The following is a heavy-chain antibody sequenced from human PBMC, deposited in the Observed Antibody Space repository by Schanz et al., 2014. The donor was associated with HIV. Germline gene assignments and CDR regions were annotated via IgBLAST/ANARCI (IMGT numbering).Heavy chain of an antibody. J-gene: IGHJ4*02. CDR1: GVSFSVYS. Sequence: QVQLHQWGAGLLKPSETLSLTCAVYGVSFSVYSWSWIRQPPGKGLQWIGEINHSGSTNYNPSLKSRVTISVDTSKNQFSLRLNSVPAADTAVYYCARTPYYFDYWGQGTLVTVSS. CDR2: INHSGST. V-gene: IGHV4-34*01. CDR3: ARTPYYFDY.